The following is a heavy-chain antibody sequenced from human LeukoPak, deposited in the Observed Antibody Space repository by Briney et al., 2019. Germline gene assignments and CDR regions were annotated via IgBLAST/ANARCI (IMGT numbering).Heavy chain of an antibody. CDR2: TYSGGST. V-gene: IGHV3-66*01. Sequence: GGSLRLSCAASGFSVSSNYMSWVRQAPGKGLEWVSVTYSGGSTYYADSVKGRFTISRDNSKNTLYLQMNSLRAEDTAVYYCARVTEGDYVDYWGQGTLVTVSS. CDR3: ARVTEGDYVDY. J-gene: IGHJ4*02. CDR1: GFSVSSNY.